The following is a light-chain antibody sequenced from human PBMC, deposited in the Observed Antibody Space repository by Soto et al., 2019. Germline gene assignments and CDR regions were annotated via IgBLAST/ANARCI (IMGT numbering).Light chain of an antibody. V-gene: IGKV3-11*01. Sequence: ENVLTQSPATLSLSPGERATLSCRASQYVSSFLAWYQQKAGQAPRLLIYDASHRATGIPARFSGSGSWTDFTLTINSLEPEDFALYYCQQRYNWPPTFGQGTKVDIK. J-gene: IGKJ1*01. CDR1: QYVSSF. CDR2: DAS. CDR3: QQRYNWPPT.